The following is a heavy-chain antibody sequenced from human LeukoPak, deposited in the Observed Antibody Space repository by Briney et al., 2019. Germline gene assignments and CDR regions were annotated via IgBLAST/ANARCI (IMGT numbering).Heavy chain of an antibody. CDR1: GASISSTNYY. D-gene: IGHD3-16*01. J-gene: IGHJ4*02. V-gene: IGHV4-39*07. Sequence: PSETLSLTCTVSGASISSTNYYWGWVRQPPGKGLEWIGTIYSSGSTYYNPSLKSRVTISVDTSKNQFSLKLSSVTAADTAVYYCARYYYDYVWGSYSFDYWGQGTLVTVSS. CDR3: ARYYYDYVWGSYSFDY. CDR2: IYSSGST.